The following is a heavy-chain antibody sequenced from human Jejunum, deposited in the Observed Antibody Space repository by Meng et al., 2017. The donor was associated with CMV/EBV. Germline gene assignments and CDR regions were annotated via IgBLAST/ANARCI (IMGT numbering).Heavy chain of an antibody. V-gene: IGHV3-74*02. Sequence: EVQLLESGGALVQPGESLRLSCAASGFTFGNYGMSWVRQAPGKGLEWVSRINSDGSSTTYADSVKGRFTVSKDNAKNMVYLQMDSLTAEDTAIYYCARGQGPISDWGQGTLVTVSS. D-gene: IGHD1-14*01. CDR1: GFTFGNYG. J-gene: IGHJ4*02. CDR3: ARGQGPISD. CDR2: INSDGSST.